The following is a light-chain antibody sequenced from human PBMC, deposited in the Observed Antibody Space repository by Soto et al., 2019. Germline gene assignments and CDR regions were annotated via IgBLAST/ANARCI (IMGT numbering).Light chain of an antibody. CDR1: SSDVGGYNY. Sequence: QSALTQPASVSGSPGQSITISCTGTSSDVGGYNYVSWFQQHPDKAPKVMIYEVNNRPAGVSHRFSGSKSGNTASLTISGLQAEDEADYYCTSYTTTSIVAFGGGTKLTVL. J-gene: IGLJ2*01. CDR3: TSYTTTSIVA. CDR2: EVN. V-gene: IGLV2-14*01.